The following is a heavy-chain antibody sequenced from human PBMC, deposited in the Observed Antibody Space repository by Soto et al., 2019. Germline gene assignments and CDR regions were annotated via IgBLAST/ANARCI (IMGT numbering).Heavy chain of an antibody. V-gene: IGHV4-34*01. D-gene: IGHD6-13*01. CDR2: INHSGST. CDR1: GGSFSGYY. J-gene: IGHJ4*02. CDR3: ARVSPGIAAAGTDTLDY. Sequence: QGQLQQWGAGLLKPSETLSLTCAVYGGSFSGYYWSWIRQPPGKGLEWIGVINHSGSTNYNPSLNSRVTISVDTSKHQFALKLSSVTDADTAVYYCARVSPGIAAAGTDTLDYWGQGTLVTVSS.